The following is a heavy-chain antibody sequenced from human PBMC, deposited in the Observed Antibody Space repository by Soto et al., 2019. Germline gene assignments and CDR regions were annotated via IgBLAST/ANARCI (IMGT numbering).Heavy chain of an antibody. CDR3: ARGAGIGDY. CDR1: GFIFSGYW. Sequence: GGSLRLSCAASGFIFSGYWMSWVRQAPGKGLEWVANIEEDGSEKYYVDSVKGRFTISRDNAKNSLYLQVNCLRAEDTAVYYCARGAGIGDYWGQGTLVTVSS. V-gene: IGHV3-7*04. J-gene: IGHJ4*02. D-gene: IGHD3-10*01. CDR2: IEEDGSEK.